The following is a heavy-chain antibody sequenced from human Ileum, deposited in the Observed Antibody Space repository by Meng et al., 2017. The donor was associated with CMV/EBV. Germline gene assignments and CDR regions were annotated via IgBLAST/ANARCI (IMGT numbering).Heavy chain of an antibody. J-gene: IGHJ4*02. V-gene: IGHV1-18*01. CDR2: ISIYNGNT. CDR1: GYTFSSHG. D-gene: IGHD2-21*02. Sequence: QVQLVQSGAEVRKLGXSVRVSCETSGYTFSSHGINWVRQAPGQGLEWVAWISIYNGNTDYAEKVRGRVTLTTDTSRNTVYMDLRSLRSDDTAVYYCARDSSDDYFDFWGQGTLVTVSS. CDR3: ARDSSDDYFDF.